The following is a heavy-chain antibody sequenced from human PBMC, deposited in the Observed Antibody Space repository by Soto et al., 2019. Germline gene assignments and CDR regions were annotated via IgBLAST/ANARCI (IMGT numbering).Heavy chain of an antibody. V-gene: IGHV1-69*08. Sequence: QVQLVQSGAEVKKPGSSVKVSCKASGGTFSSYTISWVRQAPGQGLEWMGRIIPILGIANYAQKFQGRVTITADESTSTAYMELVSLRSEVTAVYYGARDLRRCRGYDSTNLFDPWGQGTLVTVSS. CDR1: GGTFSSYT. CDR3: ARDLRRCRGYDSTNLFDP. CDR2: IIPILGIA. D-gene: IGHD5-12*01. J-gene: IGHJ5*02.